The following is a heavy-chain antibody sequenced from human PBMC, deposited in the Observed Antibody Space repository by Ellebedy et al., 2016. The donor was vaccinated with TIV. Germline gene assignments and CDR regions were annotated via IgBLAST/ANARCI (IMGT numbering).Heavy chain of an antibody. V-gene: IGHV3-30*04. D-gene: IGHD4-17*01. CDR3: TRDGPYGDENYFDY. CDR2: ISLDGINK. CDR1: GFTFSGHA. J-gene: IGHJ4*02. Sequence: GESLKISCAASGFTFSGHAMHWVRQAPGKVLEWVAVISLDGINKFYADSVKGRFTISRDNSKDTLYLQMNSLRPEDTALYYCTRDGPYGDENYFDYWGQGTLVTVSS.